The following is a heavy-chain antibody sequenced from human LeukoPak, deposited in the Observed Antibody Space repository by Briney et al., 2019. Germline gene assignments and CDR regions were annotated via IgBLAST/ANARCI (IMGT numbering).Heavy chain of an antibody. CDR3: ARSGIQLWSGGFDY. J-gene: IGHJ4*02. CDR2: IYHSGST. V-gene: IGHV4-4*02. CDR1: GGSISSSDW. D-gene: IGHD5-18*01. Sequence: SGTLSLTCAVSGGSISSSDWWSWVRQPPGKGLEWIGEIYHSGSTDYNPSLKSRVTISVDKSKNQFSLKLSSVTAADTAVYYCARSGIQLWSGGFDYWSQGTLVTVSS.